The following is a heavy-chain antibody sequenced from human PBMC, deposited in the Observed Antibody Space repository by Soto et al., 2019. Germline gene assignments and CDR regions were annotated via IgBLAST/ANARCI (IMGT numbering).Heavy chain of an antibody. CDR2: IYCSGNT. D-gene: IGHD3-10*01. J-gene: IGHJ4*02. CDR3: ARLYASGTYFFDY. CDR1: GGSISSSSCY. V-gene: IGHV4-39*01. Sequence: SESLSLTCTVSGGSISSSSCYWGWIRQPPGKGLEWIGTIYCSGNTYYNPSLQSRVTLSVDTSKNQFSLKLTSATAADTALYYSARLYASGTYFFDYWGQGTLVTVSS.